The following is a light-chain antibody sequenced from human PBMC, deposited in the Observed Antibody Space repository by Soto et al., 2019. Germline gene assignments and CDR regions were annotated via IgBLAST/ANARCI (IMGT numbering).Light chain of an antibody. CDR1: QSVSSSF. V-gene: IGKV3-20*01. J-gene: IGKJ4*01. CDR3: QQYGSSPLT. Sequence: EIVLTQSPGTLSLSPGERATLSCRASQSVSSSFLAWYQQKPGQAPRLLIYGASSRATGIPDRFSGSGSGTDFTLTISRLEPEDVAVYYCQQYGSSPLTLGGGTKVEI. CDR2: GAS.